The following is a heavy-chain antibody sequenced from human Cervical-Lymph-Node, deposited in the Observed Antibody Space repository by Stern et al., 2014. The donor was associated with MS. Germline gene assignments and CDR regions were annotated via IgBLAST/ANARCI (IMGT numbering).Heavy chain of an antibody. CDR1: GFTVSSYW. CDR3: ARTRGSIFGVDVSFFDF. D-gene: IGHD3-3*01. V-gene: IGHV3-7*03. CDR2: IKPDGSQT. J-gene: IGHJ4*02. Sequence: EVQLVESGGGLVQPGGSLRLSCGASGFTVSSYWMSWVRQSPGKGLEWVATIKPDGSQTSYVDSVKGRFTISRDNAKNSLSLQMNSLRVDDTAVYYCARTRGSIFGVDVSFFDFWGQGTLVAVSS.